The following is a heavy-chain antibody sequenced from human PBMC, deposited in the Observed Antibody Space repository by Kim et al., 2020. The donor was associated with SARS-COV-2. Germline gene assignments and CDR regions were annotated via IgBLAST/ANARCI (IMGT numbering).Heavy chain of an antibody. Sequence: GTTDYAAPVKGRFTISRDDSKNTLYLQMNSLKTEDTAVYYCTTLLAAADPWGQGTLVTVSS. CDR3: TTLLAAADP. V-gene: IGHV3-15*01. CDR2: GTT. D-gene: IGHD6-13*01. J-gene: IGHJ5*02.